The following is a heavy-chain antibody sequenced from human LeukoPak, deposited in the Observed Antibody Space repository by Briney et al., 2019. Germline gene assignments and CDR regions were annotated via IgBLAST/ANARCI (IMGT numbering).Heavy chain of an antibody. J-gene: IGHJ4*02. CDR3: ARDMGGDTPYFDY. V-gene: IGHV3-30*04. CDR2: ISYDGSNK. D-gene: IGHD3-16*01. CDR1: GFTFSSYA. Sequence: PGRSLRLSCAASGFTFSSYAMHWVRQAPGKGLEWVAVISYDGSNKYYADSVKGRFTISRDNSKNTLYLQMNSLRAEDTAVYYCARDMGGDTPYFDYWGQGTLVTVSS.